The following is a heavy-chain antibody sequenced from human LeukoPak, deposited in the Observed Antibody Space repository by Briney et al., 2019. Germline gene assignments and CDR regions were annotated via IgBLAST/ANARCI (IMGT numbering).Heavy chain of an antibody. CDR3: ARGTDGYKFAY. CDR2: IFYSGST. Sequence: SSETLSLTCTVSGGSIGSYYWSWIRQPPGKGLEWIGYIFYSGSTNFNPSLKNRVTISLDTSKSQFSLRLSSVTPADTAVYYCARGTDGYKFAYWGQGTLVTVSS. J-gene: IGHJ4*02. V-gene: IGHV4-59*01. CDR1: GGSIGSYY. D-gene: IGHD5-24*01.